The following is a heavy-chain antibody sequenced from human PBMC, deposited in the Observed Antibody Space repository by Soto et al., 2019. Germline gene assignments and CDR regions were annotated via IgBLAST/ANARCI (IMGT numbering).Heavy chain of an antibody. CDR2: IIPIFGTA. CDR1: GGTFSRYA. V-gene: IGHV1-69*13. J-gene: IGHJ2*01. D-gene: IGHD5-12*01. CDR3: AREADIVATTYWYFDL. Sequence: SVKVSCKASGGTFSRYAISWVRQAPGQGLEWMGGIIPIFGTANYAQKFQGRVTITADESTSTAYMELSSLRSEDTAVYYCAREADIVATTYWYFDLWGRGTLVTVSS.